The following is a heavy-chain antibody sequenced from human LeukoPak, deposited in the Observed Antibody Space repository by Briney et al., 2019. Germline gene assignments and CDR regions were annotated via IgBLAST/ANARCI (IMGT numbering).Heavy chain of an antibody. CDR2: IRYDGSNK. CDR3: AREMATSDSEGYYYYYYMDV. V-gene: IGHV3-30*02. D-gene: IGHD5-24*01. J-gene: IGHJ6*03. CDR1: GFTFSSYG. Sequence: GGSLRLSCAASGFTFSSYGMHWVRQAPGKGLEWVAFIRYDGSNKYYADSVKGRFTISRDNSKNTLYLQMNSLRAEDTAVYYCAREMATSDSEGYYYYYYMDVWGKGTTVTISS.